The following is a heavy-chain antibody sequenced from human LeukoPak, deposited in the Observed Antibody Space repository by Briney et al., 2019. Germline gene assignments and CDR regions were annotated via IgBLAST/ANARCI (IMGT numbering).Heavy chain of an antibody. J-gene: IGHJ4*02. CDR2: IASETYGGTA. CDR3: TRDQTPYY. Sequence: SWVRLPPGKGLEWVGFIASETYGGTAEYAASVKGRFTIPRDDSKSIAYLQMNSLKTEDTAVYYCTRDQTPYYWGQGTLVTVSS. V-gene: IGHV3-49*02.